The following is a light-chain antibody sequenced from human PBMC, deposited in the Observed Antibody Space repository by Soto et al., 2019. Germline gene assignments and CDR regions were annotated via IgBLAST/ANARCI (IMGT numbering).Light chain of an antibody. Sequence: EIVMTHSPATLSVSPGERVTLSCRASQSLSSDLAWYQQKPGQAPRLLMYGASIRATDIPARFSGSGSGTEFTLTISSLQSEDFAVYYCQQYNNWPRTFGQGTKVDIK. CDR3: QQYNNWPRT. J-gene: IGKJ1*01. CDR1: QSLSSD. CDR2: GAS. V-gene: IGKV3-15*01.